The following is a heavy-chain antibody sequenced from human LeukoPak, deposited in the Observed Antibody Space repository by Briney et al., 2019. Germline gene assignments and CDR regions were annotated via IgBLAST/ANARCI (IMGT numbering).Heavy chain of an antibody. D-gene: IGHD5-12*01. CDR2: ISGSGSTI. CDR3: AREYKLRFPTDTYYGMDV. V-gene: IGHV3-48*03. Sequence: GGSLRLSCAASGFSFSSYEMNWVRQAPGKGLEWVSYISGSGSTIYYADSVKGRFTISRDNAKDSLFLQMNGLRAEDTAVYYCAREYKLRFPTDTYYGMDVWGKGITVTVSS. J-gene: IGHJ6*04. CDR1: GFSFSSYE.